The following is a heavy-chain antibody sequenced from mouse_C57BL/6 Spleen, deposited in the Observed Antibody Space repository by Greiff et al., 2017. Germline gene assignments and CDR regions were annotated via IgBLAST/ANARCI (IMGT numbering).Heavy chain of an antibody. V-gene: IGHV1-54*01. J-gene: IGHJ2*01. CDR3: ARRRGGNYGLDY. D-gene: IGHD2-1*01. Sequence: QVQLQQSGAELVRPGTSVKVSCKASGYAFTNYLIEWVKQRPGQGLEWIGVINPGSGGTNYNEKFKGKATLTADKSSSTAYMQLSSLTSEDSAVYFCARRRGGNYGLDYWGQGTTLTGSS. CDR1: GYAFTNYL. CDR2: INPGSGGT.